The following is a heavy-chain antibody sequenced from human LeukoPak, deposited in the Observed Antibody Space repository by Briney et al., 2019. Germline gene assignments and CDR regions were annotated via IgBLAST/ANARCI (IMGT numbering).Heavy chain of an antibody. J-gene: IGHJ6*02. CDR3: ARDWVWPGSYYYYGMDV. CDR2: IYSGGST. Sequence: GGSLRLSCAASGFTVSSNYMSWVRQAPGKGLEWVSVIYSGGSTYYADSVKGRFTISRDNSKNTLYLQMNSLRAEDTAVYYCARDWVWPGSYYYYGMDVWGQGTTVTVSS. CDR1: GFTVSSNY. D-gene: IGHD1-26*01. V-gene: IGHV3-66*01.